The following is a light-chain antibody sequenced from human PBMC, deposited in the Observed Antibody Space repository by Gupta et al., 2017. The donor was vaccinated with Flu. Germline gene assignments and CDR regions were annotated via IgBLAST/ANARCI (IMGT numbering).Light chain of an antibody. Sequence: WYQHRPGTAPRLLIYNDNQRPSGVPDRFSGSKSGTSASLAIGGLQSEDEADYYCAAWDDSLTALSADGSLTGLWVFGGGTKLSVL. CDR3: AAWDDSLTALSADGSLTGLWV. J-gene: IGLJ3*02. V-gene: IGLV1-44*01. CDR2: NDN.